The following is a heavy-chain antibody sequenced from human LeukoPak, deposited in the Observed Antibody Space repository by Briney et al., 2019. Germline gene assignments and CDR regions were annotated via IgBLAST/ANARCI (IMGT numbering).Heavy chain of an antibody. J-gene: IGHJ4*02. CDR2: MNPNSGNT. CDR1: GYTFSNYD. CDR3: ARNSGLADC. Sequence: GASVKVSCKASGYTFSNYDISWVRQAPGRGLEWMGWMNPNSGNTGYAEKFQGRITMTRDTSISTAYMELSSLRSEDTAVYYCARNSGLADCWGQGTLVTVSS. V-gene: IGHV1-8*01. D-gene: IGHD5-12*01.